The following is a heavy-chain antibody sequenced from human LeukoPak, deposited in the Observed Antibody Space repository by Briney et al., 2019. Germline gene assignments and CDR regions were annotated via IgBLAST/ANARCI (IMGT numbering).Heavy chain of an antibody. CDR3: ATTPTVIGHDDGAYAFDV. CDR2: VRGSGNYI. CDR1: GFTFMAYT. D-gene: IGHD4-17*01. Sequence: GGSLRLSCTASGFTFMAYTMNWVRQSPGEGLEWVSSVRGSGNYIQYADSVRGRFTISRDNAGNSLFLQMHDLRTEDTAVYFCATTPTVIGHDDGAYAFDVWGQGTMVTVSS. J-gene: IGHJ3*01. V-gene: IGHV3-21*01.